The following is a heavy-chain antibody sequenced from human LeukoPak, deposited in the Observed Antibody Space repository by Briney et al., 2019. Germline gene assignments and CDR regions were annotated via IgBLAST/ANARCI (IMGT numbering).Heavy chain of an antibody. CDR3: ARDIFPAYYYDSSGSDLDDDY. V-gene: IGHV1-2*02. CDR1: GYTFTGYY. D-gene: IGHD3-22*01. CDR2: INPNSGGT. Sequence: ASVKVSCKASGYTFTGYYMHWVRQAPGQGLEWMGWINPNSGGTNYAQKFQGRVTMTRDTSISTAYMELSRLRSDDTAVYYCARDIFPAYYYDSSGSDLDDDYWGQGTLVTVSS. J-gene: IGHJ4*02.